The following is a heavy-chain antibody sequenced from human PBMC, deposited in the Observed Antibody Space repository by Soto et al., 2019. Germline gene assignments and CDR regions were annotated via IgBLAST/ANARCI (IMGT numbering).Heavy chain of an antibody. CDR1: GFSFSTYA. V-gene: IGHV3-23*01. CDR2: VSGSGRNT. D-gene: IGHD3-10*01. Sequence: GGSLRLSCTASGFSFSTYAMTWVRQAPGQGLEWVSTVSGSGRNTYYADSVKGRFTISRDNSKNTLYLQMNSLRAEDTAVYYCAIDDGSGSYSDSWGQGTLVTVSS. J-gene: IGHJ4*02. CDR3: AIDDGSGSYSDS.